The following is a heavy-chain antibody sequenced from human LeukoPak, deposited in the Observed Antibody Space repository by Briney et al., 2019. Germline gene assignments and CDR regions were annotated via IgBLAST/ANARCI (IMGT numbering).Heavy chain of an antibody. J-gene: IGHJ5*02. CDR2: INTKTGRT. Sequence: GASVKVSCKTSGYSFTDYYIHWVRQAPGQGFEWRGWINTKTGRTSSARKFQGRVTMTRDPSITTGYMDMAWLTSDDTAIYFCARADFIDAGPYLIGPWGQGTLVTVSS. V-gene: IGHV1-2*02. CDR3: ARADFIDAGPYLIGP. CDR1: GYSFTDYY. D-gene: IGHD3-3*01.